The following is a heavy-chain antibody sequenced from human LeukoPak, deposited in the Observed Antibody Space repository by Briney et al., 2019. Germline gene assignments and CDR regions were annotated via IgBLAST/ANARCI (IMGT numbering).Heavy chain of an antibody. V-gene: IGHV3-23*01. CDR2: IGATDDST. CDR1: GFNFNNYG. Sequence: GGSLRLSCAVSGFNFNNYGVSWVRQAPGKGPEWVSAIGATDDSTYYADSVKGRFTISRDNSRNTVYLQMNSLRVADTALYFCARENIFDFLGQGTLVTVSS. J-gene: IGHJ4*01. CDR3: ARENIFDF. D-gene: IGHD2/OR15-2a*01.